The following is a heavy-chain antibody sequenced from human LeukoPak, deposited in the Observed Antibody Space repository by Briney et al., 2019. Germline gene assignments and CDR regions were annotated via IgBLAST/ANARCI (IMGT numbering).Heavy chain of an antibody. V-gene: IGHV3-48*03. D-gene: IGHD4/OR15-4a*01. Sequence: GGSLRLSCVASGFTFSSVEMSWVRQAPGKGLEWVAYISPSFSTIYSPDSVKGRFTIARDNAENSLYLQMNSLRAEDTAVYYCARRAGAYSHPYDYWGQGTLVTVSS. CDR2: ISPSFSTI. J-gene: IGHJ4*02. CDR3: ARRAGAYSHPYDY. CDR1: GFTFSSVE.